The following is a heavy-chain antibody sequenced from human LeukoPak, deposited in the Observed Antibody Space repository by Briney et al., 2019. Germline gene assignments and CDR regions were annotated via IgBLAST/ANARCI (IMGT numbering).Heavy chain of an antibody. Sequence: GGSLRLSCAASGFKFWNNGMHWVRQAPGKGLEWVAAIWYDGSHEFYADSVKGRFTISRDNSKSTLYLQMNSLRVEDTAVYYCARDLITGTTLFDYWGQGTLVTVSS. CDR2: IWYDGSHE. D-gene: IGHD1-7*01. V-gene: IGHV3-33*01. J-gene: IGHJ4*02. CDR3: ARDLITGTTLFDY. CDR1: GFKFWNNG.